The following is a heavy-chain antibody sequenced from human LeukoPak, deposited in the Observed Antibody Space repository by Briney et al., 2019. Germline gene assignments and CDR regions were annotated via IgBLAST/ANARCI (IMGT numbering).Heavy chain of an antibody. V-gene: IGHV4-61*02. CDR1: GGSISSGSYY. J-gene: IGHJ4*02. Sequence: PSQTLSLTCTVSGGSISSGSYYWSWIRQPAGKGLEWIGRIYTSGSTNYNPSLKSRVTISVDTSKNQFSLKLSSVTAADTAVYYCARDYDILTGYQDYWGQGTLVTVSS. CDR2: IYTSGST. D-gene: IGHD3-9*01. CDR3: ARDYDILTGYQDY.